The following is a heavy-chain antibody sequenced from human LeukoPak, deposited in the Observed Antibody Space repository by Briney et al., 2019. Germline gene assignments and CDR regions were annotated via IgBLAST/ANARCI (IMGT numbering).Heavy chain of an antibody. D-gene: IGHD5-12*01. Sequence: SQTLSLTCAVSGGSISSGGYSWSWIRQPPGKGLEWIGYIYYSGSTYYNPSLKSRVTISVDTSKNQFSLKLSSVTAADTAVYYCARRGRYSGYDFSKGGGRNYYYYYMDVWGKGTTVTVSS. CDR2: IYYSGST. J-gene: IGHJ6*03. CDR3: ARRGRYSGYDFSKGGGRNYYYYYMDV. V-gene: IGHV4-30-4*07. CDR1: GGSISSGGYS.